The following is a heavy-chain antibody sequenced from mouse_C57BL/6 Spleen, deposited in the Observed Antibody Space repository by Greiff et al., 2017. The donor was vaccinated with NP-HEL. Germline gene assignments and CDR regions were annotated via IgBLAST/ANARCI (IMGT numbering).Heavy chain of an antibody. Sequence: VQLQQPGAELVKPGASVKLSCKASGYTFTSYWMQWVKQRPGQGLEWIGEIDPSDSYTNYNQKFKGKATLTVDTSSSTAYMQLSSLTSEDSAVYYCARSPPIYYYGSSYAMDYWGQGTSVTVSS. J-gene: IGHJ4*01. V-gene: IGHV1-50*01. CDR2: IDPSDSYT. CDR3: ARSPPIYYYGSSYAMDY. D-gene: IGHD1-1*01. CDR1: GYTFTSYW.